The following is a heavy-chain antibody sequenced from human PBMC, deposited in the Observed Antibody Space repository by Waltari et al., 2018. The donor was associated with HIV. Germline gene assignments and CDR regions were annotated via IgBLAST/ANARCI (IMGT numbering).Heavy chain of an antibody. CDR3: ARGYSYDRSGEAFDI. CDR1: GYPFTNYA. J-gene: IGHJ3*02. V-gene: IGHV1-8*01. D-gene: IGHD3-22*01. Sequence: QVQLVQSGAEVKKPGASVKVSCKASGYPFTNYAINWVRQATGPGLEWMGWMNPNSGNTRYAQKFQGRVTMTRNTSISTAYMERSSLRSEDTAVYYCARGYSYDRSGEAFDIWGQGTMVTVSS. CDR2: MNPNSGNT.